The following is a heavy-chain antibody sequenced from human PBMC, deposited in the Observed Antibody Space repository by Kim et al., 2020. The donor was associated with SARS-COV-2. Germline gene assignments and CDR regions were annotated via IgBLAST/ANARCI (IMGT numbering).Heavy chain of an antibody. CDR3: ARTTYYDFWSGFDY. CDR1: GFSLSNYG. V-gene: IGHV3-33*01. CDR2: IWYEEKNK. J-gene: IGHJ4*02. Sequence: GGSLRLSCAASGFSLSNYGMHWVRQAPGKGLEWVAVIWYEEKNKYYADAVKGRFTISRDNSKNAVYLQMNSLRAKDTAVYYCARTTYYDFWSGFDYWGQGTLVTVSS. D-gene: IGHD3-3*01.